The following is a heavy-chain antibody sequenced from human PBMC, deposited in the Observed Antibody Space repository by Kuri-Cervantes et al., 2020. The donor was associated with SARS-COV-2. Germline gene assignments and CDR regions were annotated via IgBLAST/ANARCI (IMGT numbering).Heavy chain of an antibody. Sequence: ETLSLTCAASGFTVSSHYMSWVRQAPGKGLEWVSSISSSSSYIYYADSVKGRFTISRDNAKNSLYLQMNSLRAEDTAVYYCARDPTAGRLRYFDWFSSGPSNYYGMDVWGKGTTVTVSS. CDR2: ISSSSSYI. CDR3: ARDPTAGRLRYFDWFSSGPSNYYGMDV. V-gene: IGHV3-21*01. D-gene: IGHD3-9*01. CDR1: GFTVSSHY. J-gene: IGHJ6*04.